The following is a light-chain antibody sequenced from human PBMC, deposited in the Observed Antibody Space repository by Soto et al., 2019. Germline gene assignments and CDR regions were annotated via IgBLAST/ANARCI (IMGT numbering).Light chain of an antibody. Sequence: ILLTEYPAPLSAFPGDRITLSCRASQALNTRLAWYQHKPGQAPRLLIYLTSNRAAGVPSRFSAWGSETDFTLAISDVQPEDFAVYYCHQRQSWPRTFGQGTKVDIK. J-gene: IGKJ1*01. CDR3: HQRQSWPRT. CDR1: QALNTR. V-gene: IGKV3-11*01. CDR2: LTS.